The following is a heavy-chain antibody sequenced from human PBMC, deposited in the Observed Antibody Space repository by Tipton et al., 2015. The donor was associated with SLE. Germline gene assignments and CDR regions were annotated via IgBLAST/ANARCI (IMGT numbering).Heavy chain of an antibody. CDR2: IHHSGST. D-gene: IGHD2-2*01. Sequence: GLVKPSETLSLTCAVSGDSISSGYYWGWIRQSPGKGLEWIASIHHSGSTSYNPSLKIRATISVDTAKDQFSLKLTSVTAADTALYYCARDRDSSTWFYGFFDYWGQGTQVTVSS. CDR1: GDSISSGYY. CDR3: ARDRDSSTWFYGFFDY. V-gene: IGHV4-38-2*02. J-gene: IGHJ4*02.